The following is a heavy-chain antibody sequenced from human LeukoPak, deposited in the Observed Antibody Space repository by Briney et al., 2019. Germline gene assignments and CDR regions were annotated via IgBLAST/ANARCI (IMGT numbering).Heavy chain of an antibody. CDR2: INTNSGDT. CDR3: ARTLVVINDAFDI. V-gene: IGHV1-2*02. J-gene: IGHJ3*02. D-gene: IGHD3-22*01. CDR1: SFIFNNYG. Sequence: ASVKVSCKASSFIFNNYGISWVRQAPGQRLERMGWINTNSGDTNYAQKFQGRVSMTGDTSISTAYMELSRLRSDDTAVYYCARTLVVINDAFDIWGQGTMVTVSS.